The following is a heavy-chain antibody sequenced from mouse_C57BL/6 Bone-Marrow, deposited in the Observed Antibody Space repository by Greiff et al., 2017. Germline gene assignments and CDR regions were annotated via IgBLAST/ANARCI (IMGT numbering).Heavy chain of an antibody. CDR3: TSSLIYYGTNF. J-gene: IGHJ2*01. Sequence: EVQLQQSGAELVKPGASVKLSCTASGFNIKDYYIHWVKQRTEQGLEWIGRIDPEDGETKYAPKFQDKATITADKSSNTAYLQLSSLTSEDPAVYYCTSSLIYYGTNFWGQGTTLTVSS. V-gene: IGHV14-2*01. D-gene: IGHD1-1*01. CDR2: IDPEDGET. CDR1: GFNIKDYY.